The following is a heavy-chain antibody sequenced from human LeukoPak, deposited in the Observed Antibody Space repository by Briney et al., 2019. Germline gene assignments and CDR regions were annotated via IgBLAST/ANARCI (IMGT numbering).Heavy chain of an antibody. CDR1: GYTFTSDY. D-gene: IGHD2-2*01. J-gene: IGHJ4*02. CDR2: INPSGGST. V-gene: IGHV1-46*01. Sequence: AASVKVSCKASGYTFTSDYMHWVRQAPGQGLEWMGIINPSGGSTSYAQKFQGRVTMTRDTSTSTVYMELSSLRSEDTAVYYCARQGYCSSTSCWTASGDYWGQGTLVTVSS. CDR3: ARQGYCSSTSCWTASGDY.